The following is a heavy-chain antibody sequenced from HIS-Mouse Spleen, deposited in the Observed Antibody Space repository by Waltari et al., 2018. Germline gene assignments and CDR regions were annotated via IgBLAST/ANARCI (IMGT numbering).Heavy chain of an antibody. CDR2: IKHSGST. V-gene: IGHV4-34*01. CDR3: ATKLAYYFDY. Sequence: QVQLQQWGAGLLKPSETLSPTCAVYGGSFSGYYWSWIRQPPGQGLAWIGEIKHSGSTNYNPSLKGRVTISVDTSKNQFSLKLGSVTAADTAVYYCATKLAYYFDYWGQGTLVTVSS. D-gene: IGHD6-6*01. J-gene: IGHJ4*02. CDR1: GGSFSGYY.